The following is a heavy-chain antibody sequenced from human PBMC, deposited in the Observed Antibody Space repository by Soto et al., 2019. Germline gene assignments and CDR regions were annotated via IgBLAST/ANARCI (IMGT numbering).Heavy chain of an antibody. J-gene: IGHJ4*02. CDR2: ISSSSSYI. Sequence: GSLRLSCAASGFTFSSYSMNWVRQAPGKGLEWVSSISSSSSYIYYADSVKGRFTISRDNAKNSLYLQMNSLRAEDTAVYYCARDWSYYGSGSYYNLGYWGQGTLVTVSS. D-gene: IGHD3-10*01. CDR3: ARDWSYYGSGSYYNLGY. V-gene: IGHV3-21*01. CDR1: GFTFSSYS.